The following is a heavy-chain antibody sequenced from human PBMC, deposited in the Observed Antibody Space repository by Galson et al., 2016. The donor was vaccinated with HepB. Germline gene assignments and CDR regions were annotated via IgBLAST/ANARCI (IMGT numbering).Heavy chain of an antibody. CDR2: IVGVGTTT. CDR1: GFTFDNYA. Sequence: SLRLSCAASGFTFDNYAMNWVRQAPGKGLEWVSGIVGVGTTTFYADFVKGRLTVSRDNSQNMLYLQINNLRAEDTAVYYFGRQGGYTGNFPLDSWGQGTLVTVSS. CDR3: GRQGGYTGNFPLDS. D-gene: IGHD1-26*01. V-gene: IGHV3-23*01. J-gene: IGHJ4*02.